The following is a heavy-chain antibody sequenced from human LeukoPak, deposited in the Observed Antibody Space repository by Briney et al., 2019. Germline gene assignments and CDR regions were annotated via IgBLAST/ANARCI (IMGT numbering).Heavy chain of an antibody. J-gene: IGHJ4*02. CDR1: GFTFSSYG. D-gene: IGHD3-10*01. CDR3: ARARYYGAGRGATYYFDG. CDR2: IRYDGSNK. Sequence: PGGSLRLSCAASGFTFSSYGMHWVRQAPVKGLEWVAVIRYDGSNKYYADSVKGRFTISRDNSENTLYLQMNSLRAEDTAVYYCARARYYGAGRGATYYFDGWGQGTLVTVSS. V-gene: IGHV3-33*01.